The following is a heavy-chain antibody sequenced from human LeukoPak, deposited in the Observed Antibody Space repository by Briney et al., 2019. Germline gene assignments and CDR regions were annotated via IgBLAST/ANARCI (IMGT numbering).Heavy chain of an antibody. CDR1: SGSISSGDYY. V-gene: IGHV4-30-4*01. CDR2: ISSSGTT. CDR3: AGVGNGGYGGFDY. Sequence: PSETLSLTCTVSSGSISSGDYYWSWTRQPPGKGLEWIGYISSSGTTYYNPSLRSRITISVDSSKSQFSLNLSSVTASDTAVYYCAGVGNGGYGGFDYWGQGTLVTVSS. D-gene: IGHD5-12*01. J-gene: IGHJ4*02.